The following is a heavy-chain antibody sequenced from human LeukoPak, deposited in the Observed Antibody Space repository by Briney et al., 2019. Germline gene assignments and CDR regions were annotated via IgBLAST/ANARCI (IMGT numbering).Heavy chain of an antibody. V-gene: IGHV4-34*01. Sequence: SETLSLTRAVYGGSFSGYYWSWIRQPPGKGLEWIGEINHSGSTNYNPSLKSRVTISVDTSKNQFSLKLSSVTAADTAVYYCARGKGYYYYYMDVWGKGTTVTVSS. CDR2: INHSGST. J-gene: IGHJ6*03. CDR1: GGSFSGYY. CDR3: ARGKGYYYYYMDV.